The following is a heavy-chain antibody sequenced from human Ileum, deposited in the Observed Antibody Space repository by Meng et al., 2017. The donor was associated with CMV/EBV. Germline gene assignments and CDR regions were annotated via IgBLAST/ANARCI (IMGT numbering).Heavy chain of an antibody. Sequence: FSGFVMHWVSRHSEKGLEGVGRVRTRHNNCAEAYDASVKGRSTISRDDSNNTTFLQMNSRKTEDTAVYYCASLPTDSADDDHFNSWGQGALVTVSS. CDR2: VRTRHNNCAE. CDR3: ASLPTDSADDDHFNS. V-gene: IGHV3-73*01. J-gene: IGHJ4*02. CDR1: FSGFV. D-gene: IGHD3-10*01.